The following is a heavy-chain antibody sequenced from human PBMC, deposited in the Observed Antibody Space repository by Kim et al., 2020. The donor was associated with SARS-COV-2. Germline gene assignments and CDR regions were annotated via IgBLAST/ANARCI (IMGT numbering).Heavy chain of an antibody. J-gene: IGHJ4*02. Sequence: PESGKGRFTISRDNTKNTLSLQISSLRAGDTAVYYCARGPGGGPSGYYDYWGQGTLVTVSS. V-gene: IGHV3-30*15. CDR3: ARGPGGGPSGYYDY. D-gene: IGHD3-22*01.